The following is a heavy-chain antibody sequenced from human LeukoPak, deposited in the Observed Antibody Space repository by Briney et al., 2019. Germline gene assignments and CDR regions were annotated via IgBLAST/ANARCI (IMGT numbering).Heavy chain of an antibody. CDR1: GSGFTSYW. J-gene: IGHJ4*02. D-gene: IGHD6-13*01. V-gene: IGHV5-51*01. Sequence: GVSLQISSKGSGSGFTSYWIGWVRPMPGKGLEWMGIIYPGDSDTRYSPSFQGQVTISADKSISTAYLQWSSLKASDTAMYYCARHSSWYLDYWGQGTLVTVSS. CDR3: ARHSSWYLDY. CDR2: IYPGDSDT.